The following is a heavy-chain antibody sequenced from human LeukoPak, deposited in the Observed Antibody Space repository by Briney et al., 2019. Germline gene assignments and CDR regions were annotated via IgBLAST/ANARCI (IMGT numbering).Heavy chain of an antibody. J-gene: IGHJ4*02. V-gene: IGHV3-23*01. Sequence: GGSLRLSCAASGFTFSSYAMSWVRQAPGKGLEWVSVISGSGGSTYYADSVKGRFTISRDNSKNTLFLQMNSLRAEDTAVYYCAKDIFSTVTNYFDYWGQGTLVTVSS. CDR2: ISGSGGST. D-gene: IGHD4-11*01. CDR3: AKDIFSTVTNYFDY. CDR1: GFTFSSYA.